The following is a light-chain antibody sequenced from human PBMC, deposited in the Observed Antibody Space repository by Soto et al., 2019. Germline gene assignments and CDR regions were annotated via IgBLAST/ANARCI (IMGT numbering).Light chain of an antibody. CDR1: QSVSSSY. CDR3: QQYGSSSGFT. Sequence: EVVMTQSPDTLSVSPGERATLSCRASQSVSSSYLAWYQQKPGQAPRLLIYGASSRATGIPDRFSGSGSGTDFTLTISRLEPEDLAVYYCQQYGSSSGFTFGPGTKVDIK. J-gene: IGKJ3*01. CDR2: GAS. V-gene: IGKV3-20*01.